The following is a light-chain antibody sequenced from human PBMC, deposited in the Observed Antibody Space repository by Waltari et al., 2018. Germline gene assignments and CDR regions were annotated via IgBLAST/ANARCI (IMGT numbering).Light chain of an antibody. CDR2: DVT. J-gene: IGLJ2*01. V-gene: IGLV2-14*03. Sequence: QSALTQPASVSGSPGQSITISCTGTSSDIGGYNYVSWYQQHPGKAPKLMIFDVTKRPSGVSDRFSGSKSGNTASLTISGLHTDDESDYYCSSYTSTNTMIFGGGTKVTVL. CDR1: SSDIGGYNY. CDR3: SSYTSTNTMI.